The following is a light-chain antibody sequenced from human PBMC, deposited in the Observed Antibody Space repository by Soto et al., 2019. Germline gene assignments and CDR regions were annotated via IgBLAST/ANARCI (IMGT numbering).Light chain of an antibody. CDR2: GAS. J-gene: IGKJ2*01. CDR1: QSVSSTY. Sequence: ENVLTQSPGTLSLSPGERATLSCRASQSVSSTYLAWYQHKPGQAPRLLIYGASSRAIGIPDRFSGSGSGTDFTLTISRLEPEDFAVYYCQQYGSSPLMYTFGQGTKLEIK. V-gene: IGKV3-20*01. CDR3: QQYGSSPLMYT.